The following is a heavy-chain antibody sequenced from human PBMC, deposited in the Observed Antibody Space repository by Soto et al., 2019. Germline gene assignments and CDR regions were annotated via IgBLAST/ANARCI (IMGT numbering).Heavy chain of an antibody. V-gene: IGHV4-31*03. CDR1: GGSISSGGYY. J-gene: IGHJ6*02. D-gene: IGHD3-16*02. CDR3: ARVVGYDYVWGSYPQQHYYYYGMDV. Sequence: SETLSLTCTVSGGSISSGGYYWSWIRQRPGKGLEWIGYIYYSGSTYYNPSLKSRVTISVDTSKNQFSLKLSSVTAADTAVYSCARVVGYDYVWGSYPQQHYYYYGMDVWGQGTTVTVS. CDR2: IYYSGST.